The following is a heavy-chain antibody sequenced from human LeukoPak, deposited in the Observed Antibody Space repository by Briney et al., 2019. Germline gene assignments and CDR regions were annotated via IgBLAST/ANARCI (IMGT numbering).Heavy chain of an antibody. CDR2: FDPEDGET. D-gene: IGHD3-22*01. V-gene: IGHV1-24*01. CDR3: ATESNGYNYY. Sequence: GASVKVSCKVSGYTLSQLSMHWVRQAPGKGLEWMGGFDPEDGETIYAQKSQGRVTMTEDTSTDTAYMEMRSLRSEDTAVYYCATESNGYNYYWGQGTLVTVSS. CDR1: GYTLSQLS. J-gene: IGHJ4*02.